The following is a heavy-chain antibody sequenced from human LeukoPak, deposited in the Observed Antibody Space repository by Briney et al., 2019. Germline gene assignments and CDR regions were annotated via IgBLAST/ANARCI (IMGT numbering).Heavy chain of an antibody. V-gene: IGHV3-64D*09. Sequence: GGSLRLSCSASGFTFSSYAMHWVRQAPGKGLEYVSAISGNGGNIYYADSLKGRFTISRDNSKDTLYLQMSSLRVEDTAVYYCVITSATGPLDYWGQGTLVTVS. CDR3: VITSATGPLDY. D-gene: IGHD6-6*01. J-gene: IGHJ4*02. CDR2: ISGNGGNI. CDR1: GFTFSSYA.